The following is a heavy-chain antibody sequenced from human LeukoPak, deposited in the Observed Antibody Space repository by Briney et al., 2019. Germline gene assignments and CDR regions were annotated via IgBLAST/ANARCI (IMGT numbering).Heavy chain of an antibody. CDR2: ISYDGSNK. CDR3: AKGPYPTVPSDY. V-gene: IGHV3-30-3*01. CDR1: GFTFSSYA. J-gene: IGHJ4*02. D-gene: IGHD4-17*01. Sequence: GRSLRLSCAASGFTFSSYAMHWVRQAPGKGLEWVAVISYDGSNKYYADSVKGRLTISRDNSKNTLYLQMNSLRAEDTAVYYCAKGPYPTVPSDYWGQGTLVTVSS.